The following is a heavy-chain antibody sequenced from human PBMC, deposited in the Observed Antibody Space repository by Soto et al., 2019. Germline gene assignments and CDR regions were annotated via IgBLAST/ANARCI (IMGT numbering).Heavy chain of an antibody. CDR3: ARDSSSWQSNWFDP. J-gene: IGHJ5*02. CDR2: INPNSGGT. Sequence: ASVKVSCKASGYTFTGYYMHWVRQAPGQGLEWMGWINPNSGGTNYAQKFQGWVTMTRDTSISTAYMELSRLRSDDTAVYYCARDSSSWQSNWFDPWGQGTLVTVSS. CDR1: GYTFTGYY. D-gene: IGHD6-13*01. V-gene: IGHV1-2*04.